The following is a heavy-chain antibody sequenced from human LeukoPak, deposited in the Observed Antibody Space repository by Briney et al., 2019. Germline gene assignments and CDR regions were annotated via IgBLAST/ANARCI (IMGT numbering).Heavy chain of an antibody. D-gene: IGHD6-19*01. CDR2: ISGSGGST. CDR3: AKWGQWLAVSWY. CDR1: GFAFSSYA. V-gene: IGHV3-23*01. J-gene: IGHJ4*02. Sequence: GGSVRLSCGASGFAFSSYAMSWVPQAPGKGLEWVSAISGSGGSTYYADSVKGRFTISRDNSKNTLYLQMNSLRAEDTAVYYCAKWGQWLAVSWYWGQGTLVTVSS.